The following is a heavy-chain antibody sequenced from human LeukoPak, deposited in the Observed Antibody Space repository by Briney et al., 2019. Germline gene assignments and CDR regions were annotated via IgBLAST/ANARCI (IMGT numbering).Heavy chain of an antibody. CDR3: ARFDRVRVVAATELDY. Sequence: GASVKVSCKASGYTFTSYGISWVRQAPGQGVEGMGWISAYNGNTNYAQKRQGRVTMTTDTSTSTAYMELSILGSDDAAVYYCARFDRVRVVAATELDYLGQGTLVTVSS. V-gene: IGHV1-18*01. CDR2: ISAYNGNT. D-gene: IGHD2-15*01. J-gene: IGHJ4*02. CDR1: GYTFTSYG.